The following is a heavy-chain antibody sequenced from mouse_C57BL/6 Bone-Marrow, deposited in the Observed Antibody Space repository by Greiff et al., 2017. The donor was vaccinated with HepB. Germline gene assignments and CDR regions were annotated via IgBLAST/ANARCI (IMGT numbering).Heavy chain of an antibody. V-gene: IGHV2-2*01. J-gene: IGHJ3*01. CDR1: GFSLTSYG. D-gene: IGHD2-3*01. Sequence: VQRVESGPGLVQPSQSLSITCTVSGFSLTSYGVHWVRQSPGKGLEWLGVIWSGGSTDYNAAFISRLSISKDNSKSQVFFKMNSLQADDTAIYYCASPIYDGFSWFAYWGQGTLVTVSA. CDR2: IWSGGST. CDR3: ASPIYDGFSWFAY.